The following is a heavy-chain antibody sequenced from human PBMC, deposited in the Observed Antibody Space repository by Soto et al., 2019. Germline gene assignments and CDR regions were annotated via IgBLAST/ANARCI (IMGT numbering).Heavy chain of an antibody. J-gene: IGHJ4*02. Sequence: PSETLSLTCTFSCGSIISGGSYWGWIRQPPGKGLEWIGYIYYSGNTILNPSLRSRVTLPVDTSKNQFSLNLSSVTAADTAVYYCVRYCSTTKCPFDYWGQGTLVTVSS. D-gene: IGHD2-2*01. CDR2: IYYSGNT. V-gene: IGHV4-30-4*01. CDR3: VRYCSTTKCPFDY. CDR1: CGSIISGGSY.